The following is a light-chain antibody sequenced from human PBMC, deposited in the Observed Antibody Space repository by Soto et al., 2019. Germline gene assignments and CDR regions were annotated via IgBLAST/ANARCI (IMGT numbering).Light chain of an antibody. V-gene: IGKV3-11*01. CDR1: QSVGKY. CDR2: DAS. CDR3: QQRGNRPPWT. J-gene: IGKJ1*01. Sequence: EIMLTQSQATLSLSPGERATLSCRASQSVGKYLVWYQQKPGQAPRLLIYDASNRATGIPARFSGSGSGTDFTLTISSLEPEDFAVYYCQQRGNRPPWTFGQGTKVDI.